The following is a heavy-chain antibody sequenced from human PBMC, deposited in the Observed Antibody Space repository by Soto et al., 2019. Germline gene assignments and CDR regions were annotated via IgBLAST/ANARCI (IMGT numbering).Heavy chain of an antibody. CDR1: GFTFSNYP. J-gene: IGHJ4*02. CDR3: AKDPYCSSNSCYAGNFYY. V-gene: IGHV3-23*01. CDR2: ISDSGGTT. Sequence: GGALRLSCAASGFTFSNYPMSWVRQAPGKGLEWVSYISDSGGTTYYADSVKGRFTISRDNSKNTLYLQMNSLRAEDTAVYYCAKDPYCSSNSCYAGNFYYWGQGALVTVSS. D-gene: IGHD2-2*01.